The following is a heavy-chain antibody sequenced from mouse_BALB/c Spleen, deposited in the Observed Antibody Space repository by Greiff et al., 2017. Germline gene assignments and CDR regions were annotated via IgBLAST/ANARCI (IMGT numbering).Heavy chain of an antibody. V-gene: IGHV1-69*02. J-gene: IGHJ2*01. CDR3: ARDYGSSGDYFDY. CDR2: IDPSDSET. D-gene: IGHD1-1*01. Sequence: VQLQQSGAELVKPGAPVKLSCKASGYTFTSYWMNWVKQRPGRGLEWIGRIDPSDSETHYNQKFKDKATLTVDKSSSTAYIQLSSLTSEDSAVYYCARDYGSSGDYFDYWGQGTTLTVSS. CDR1: GYTFTSYW.